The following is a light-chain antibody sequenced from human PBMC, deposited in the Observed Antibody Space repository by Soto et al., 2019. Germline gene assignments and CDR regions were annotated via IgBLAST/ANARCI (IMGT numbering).Light chain of an antibody. Sequence: DIQMTQSPSSLSASVGDRVTITCRASQGISNYLARYQQRPGKVPKLLIYAASTLQSGVPSRFSGSRSGTDFTLTISSLQPEDVATYYCQKYNTAPRATFGQGTKVDI. V-gene: IGKV1-27*01. CDR1: QGISNY. CDR3: QKYNTAPRAT. CDR2: AAS. J-gene: IGKJ1*01.